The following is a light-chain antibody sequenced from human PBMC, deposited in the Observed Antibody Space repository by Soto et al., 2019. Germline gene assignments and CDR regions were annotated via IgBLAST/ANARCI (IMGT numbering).Light chain of an antibody. V-gene: IGLV2-14*01. CDR1: SSGVGGYNY. J-gene: IGLJ1*01. CDR3: SSYTSSSTWV. Sequence: QSVLTQPASVSGSPGQSITISCTGTSSGVGGYNYVSWYQQHPGKAPKLMIYDVSNRPSGVSNRFSGSKSGNTASLTISGLQAEDEADYHCSSYTSSSTWVFGTGTKVTVL. CDR2: DVS.